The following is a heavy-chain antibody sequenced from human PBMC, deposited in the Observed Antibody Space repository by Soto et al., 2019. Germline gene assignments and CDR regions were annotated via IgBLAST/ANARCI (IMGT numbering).Heavy chain of an antibody. CDR1: GGSISSGDYY. CDR2: IYYSGST. V-gene: IGHV4-30-4*01. J-gene: IGHJ4*02. CDR3: ARTPPNDYGDYTFDY. D-gene: IGHD4-17*01. Sequence: QVQLQESGPGLVKPSQTLSLTCTVSGGSISSGDYYWSWIRQPPGKGLEWIGYIYYSGSTYYNPSLKSRVTISVDTSKNQFSLKLSSVTAADTAVYYCARTPPNDYGDYTFDYWGQGTLVTVSS.